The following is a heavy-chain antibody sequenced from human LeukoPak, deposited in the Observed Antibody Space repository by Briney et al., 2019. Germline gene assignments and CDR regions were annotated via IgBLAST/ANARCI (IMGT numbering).Heavy chain of an antibody. CDR1: GYTFTSYG. CDR3: ARLWFGELFFDY. V-gene: IGHV1-18*01. CDR2: ISAYNGNT. D-gene: IGHD3-10*01. J-gene: IGHJ4*02. Sequence: ASVKVSCKASGYTFTSYGISWVRQAPGQGLEWMGWISAYNGNTDYAQKLQGRVTMTTDTSTSTAYMELRSLRSDDTAVYYCARLWFGELFFDYWGQGTLVTVSX.